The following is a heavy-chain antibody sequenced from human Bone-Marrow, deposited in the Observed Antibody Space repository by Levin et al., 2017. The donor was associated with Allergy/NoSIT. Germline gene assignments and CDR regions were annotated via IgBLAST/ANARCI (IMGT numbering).Heavy chain of an antibody. D-gene: IGHD2/OR15-2a*01. Sequence: SQTLSLTCAVSGGSFSGYYWSWIRQPPGKGLEWIGEINDSGNTNYNPSLKSRVSISEDTSTNQLSLRLSSVTAADTAVYYCARSDGSATTFYCYGMDVWGPGTTVTVSS. CDR3: ARSDGSATTFYCYGMDV. V-gene: IGHV4-34*01. J-gene: IGHJ6*02. CDR2: INDSGNT. CDR1: GGSFSGYY.